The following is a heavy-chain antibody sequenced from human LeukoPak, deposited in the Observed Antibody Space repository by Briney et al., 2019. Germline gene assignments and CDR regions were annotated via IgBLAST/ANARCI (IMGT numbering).Heavy chain of an antibody. V-gene: IGHV4-4*07. Sequence: PSENLSLTRTVSGGSISSYYWSWIRQPAGKGLEWIGRIYSTGSTNYNPSLKSRVTMSVDTSKNQFSLRLRSVTAADTAVYYCARQIASAGTAGFDFWGQGALVTVSS. D-gene: IGHD6-13*01. J-gene: IGHJ4*02. CDR1: GGSISSYY. CDR3: ARQIASAGTAGFDF. CDR2: IYSTGST.